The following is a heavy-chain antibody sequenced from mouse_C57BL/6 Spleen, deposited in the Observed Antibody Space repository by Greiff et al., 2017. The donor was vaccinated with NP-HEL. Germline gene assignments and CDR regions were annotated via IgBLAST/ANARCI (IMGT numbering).Heavy chain of an antibody. J-gene: IGHJ3*01. V-gene: IGHV1-26*01. CDR1: GYTFTDYY. CDR3: ARVVTTVVEGFAY. Sequence: VQLQQSGPELVKPGASVKISCKASGYTFTDYYMNWVKQSHGKSLEWIGDINPNNGGTSYNQKFKGKATLTVDKSSSTAYMELRSLTSEVSAVYYCARVVTTVVEGFAYWGQGTLVTVSA. D-gene: IGHD1-1*01. CDR2: INPNNGGT.